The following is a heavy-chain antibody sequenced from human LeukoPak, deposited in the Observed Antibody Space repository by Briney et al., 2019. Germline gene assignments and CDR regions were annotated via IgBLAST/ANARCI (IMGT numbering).Heavy chain of an antibody. CDR1: GFTFSSYA. D-gene: IGHD6-13*01. CDR2: ISVSGGST. Sequence: PGGSLRLSCAASGFTFSSYAMTWVRQAPGKGLEWVSSISVSGGSTYYADSVKGRFTISRDNSKNKLHLQMNSLRAEDTAVYYCAKAQGPYSSPTDSFDCWGQGTLVTVSS. J-gene: IGHJ4*02. V-gene: IGHV3-23*01. CDR3: AKAQGPYSSPTDSFDC.